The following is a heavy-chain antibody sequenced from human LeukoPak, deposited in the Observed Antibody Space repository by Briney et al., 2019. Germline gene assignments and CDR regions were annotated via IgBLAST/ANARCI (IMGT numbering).Heavy chain of an antibody. CDR2: ISYTGST. CDR3: ASGYTYGYFAY. V-gene: IGHV4-31*03. CDR1: GDSISSGGYY. J-gene: IGHJ4*02. Sequence: SETLSLTCTVSGDSISSGGYYWSWIRQHPGKGLEWIGYISYTGSTSYNPSLKSRLTISLDTSKDQLSLKLTSVTAADTAVYYCASGYTYGYFAYWGQGTLVTVSS. D-gene: IGHD5-12*01.